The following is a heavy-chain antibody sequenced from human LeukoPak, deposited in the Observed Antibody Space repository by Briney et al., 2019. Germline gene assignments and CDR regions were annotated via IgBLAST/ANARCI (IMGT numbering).Heavy chain of an antibody. CDR1: GDSLSSSY. CDR3: ARDRGIAVAGNRFDP. CDR2: IYTSGST. Sequence: SETLSLTCTVSGDSLSSSYWSWVRQPAGKGLEWIGRIYTSGSTNYNPSLKSRVTMSVDTSKNQFSLKLSSVTAADTAVYYCARDRGIAVAGNRFDPWGQGTLVTVSS. J-gene: IGHJ5*02. D-gene: IGHD6-19*01. V-gene: IGHV4-4*07.